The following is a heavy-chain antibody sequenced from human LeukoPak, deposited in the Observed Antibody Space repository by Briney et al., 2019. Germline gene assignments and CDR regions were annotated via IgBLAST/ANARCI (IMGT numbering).Heavy chain of an antibody. CDR1: GYSFTSYW. J-gene: IGHJ4*02. D-gene: IGHD3-22*01. CDR3: ARAGDRSGYYYHY. Sequence: GESLKISCKGSGYSFTSYWIGWVRQRPGKGLEWMGIIYPGDSDTRYSPSFQGQVAISADKSISTAYLQWSSLKASDTAMYYCARAGDRSGYYYHYWGQGTLVTVSS. CDR2: IYPGDSDT. V-gene: IGHV5-51*01.